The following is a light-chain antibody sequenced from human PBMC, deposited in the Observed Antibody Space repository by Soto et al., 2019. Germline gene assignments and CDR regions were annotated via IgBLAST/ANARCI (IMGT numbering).Light chain of an antibody. CDR1: QNININY. J-gene: IGKJ4*01. V-gene: IGKV3-20*01. CDR2: GAS. CDR3: QQYSKWPLT. Sequence: EIVLTQSPGTLSLSPGDRATLSCRASQNININYLAWYQQKPGQAPRLLIYGASIRATGIPDRFSGSGSGTEFILTISSLQSEDFAVYYCQQYSKWPLTFGGGTKVDIK.